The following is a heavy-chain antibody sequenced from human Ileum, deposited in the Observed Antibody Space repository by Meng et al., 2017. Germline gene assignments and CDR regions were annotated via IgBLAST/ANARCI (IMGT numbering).Heavy chain of an antibody. CDR1: GGSISFGYW. V-gene: IGHV4-4*02. Sequence: VQLRESGPGLVRPWGTLSLTCAVSGGSISFGYWWSWVRQPPGQGLEWIGEIHHSGSTNYNPSLKSRVTLSVDNSNNQFSLSLTSVTAADTAVYYCARNGDYSADHWGQGILVTVSS. CDR2: IHHSGST. J-gene: IGHJ4*02. CDR3: ARNGDYSADH. D-gene: IGHD2-21*01.